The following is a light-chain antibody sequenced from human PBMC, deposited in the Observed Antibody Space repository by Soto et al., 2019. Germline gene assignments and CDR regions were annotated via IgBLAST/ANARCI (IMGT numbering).Light chain of an antibody. J-gene: IGKJ2*01. CDR2: GAS. V-gene: IGKV3-20*01. CDR1: QSVSSSY. Sequence: EIVLTQSPGTLSLSPGERATLSCRASQSVSSSYLAWYQQKPGQAPRLLIYGASIRATGIPDRFSGSGSGTDFTLTISRLEPEEFAVYYCQQYGSSPMYTFGQGTKLEIK. CDR3: QQYGSSPMYT.